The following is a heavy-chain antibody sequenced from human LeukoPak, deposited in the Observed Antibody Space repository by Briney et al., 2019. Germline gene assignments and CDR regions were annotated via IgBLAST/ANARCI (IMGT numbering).Heavy chain of an antibody. V-gene: IGHV3-23*01. CDR1: GFTFSSYA. D-gene: IGHD6-13*01. Sequence: TGGSLRLSCAASGFTFSSYAMSWVRQAPGKGLEWVSAISGSGGSTYYADSVKGRFTISRDNSKNTLYLQMNSLRAEDTAVYYCAKSELVRQHVGDYWGQGTLVTVSS. CDR3: AKSELVRQHVGDY. CDR2: ISGSGGST. J-gene: IGHJ4*02.